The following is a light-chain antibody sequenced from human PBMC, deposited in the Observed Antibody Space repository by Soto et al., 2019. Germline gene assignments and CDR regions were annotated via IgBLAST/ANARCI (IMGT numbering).Light chain of an antibody. J-gene: IGLJ2*01. CDR1: SSNIGADYD. V-gene: IGLV1-40*01. CDR3: SSYTSGDTLV. Sequence: QSVLTQPPSVSGAPGQRVTISCTGSSSNIGADYDVHWYQQRPGTAPKLLIFGNNNRPSGVPDRFSGSKSGTSASLAITGLQAEDEGDYYCSSYTSGDTLVFGGGTKLTVL. CDR2: GNN.